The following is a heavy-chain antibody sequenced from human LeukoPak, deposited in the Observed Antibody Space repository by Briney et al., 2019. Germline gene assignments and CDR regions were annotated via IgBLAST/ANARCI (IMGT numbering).Heavy chain of an antibody. CDR1: GYSISSGYY. CDR3: ARRVHSSSWSSYFDY. J-gene: IGHJ4*02. D-gene: IGHD6-13*01. CDR2: IHYSGST. Sequence: SETLSLTCTVSGYSISSGYYWGWIRQPPGRGLEWIGSIHYSGSTSSNPSLRSRVTISVDKSKNQFSLKLSSVTAADTAVYYCARRVHSSSWSSYFDYWGQETLVTVSS. V-gene: IGHV4-61*05.